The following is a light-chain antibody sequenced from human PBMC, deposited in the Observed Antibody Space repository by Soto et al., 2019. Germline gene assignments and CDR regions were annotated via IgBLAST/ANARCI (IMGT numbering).Light chain of an antibody. V-gene: IGLV2-14*01. Sequence: QSALTQPAAVSGSPGQSITISCTGTSRDVGGYNYVSWYQQHPGEAPKLMIYEVSNRPSGVSNRFSGSKSGNTASLTISGLQAEDEADYYCSSYTSSSGVVFGGGTKLTVL. CDR1: SRDVGGYNY. J-gene: IGLJ2*01. CDR3: SSYTSSSGVV. CDR2: EVS.